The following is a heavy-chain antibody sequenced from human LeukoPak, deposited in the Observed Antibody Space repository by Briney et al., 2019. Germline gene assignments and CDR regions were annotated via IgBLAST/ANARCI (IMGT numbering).Heavy chain of an antibody. V-gene: IGHV3-30*02. CDR2: IRYDGRSE. CDR1: EFIFSNYD. D-gene: IGHD1-26*01. CDR3: ARTRLGTSTSFYFDL. Sequence: GGSLRLSCAASEFIFSNYDMHWVRQAPGKGLEWVTLIRYDGRSEYYSAYMQGRFTVSRDNSKNNLYLNMNNLRPEDTAVYYCARTRLGTSTSFYFDLWGEGTLVPVSS. J-gene: IGHJ4*02.